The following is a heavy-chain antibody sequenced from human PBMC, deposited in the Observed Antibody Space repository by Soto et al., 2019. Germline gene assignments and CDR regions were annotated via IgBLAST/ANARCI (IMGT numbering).Heavy chain of an antibody. CDR3: ARNMDYYYGRGSGNGHGV. Sequence: QVRLVQSGAEGKEPGDSVRVSCEASGYTFTAYHIHWVRQAPGQGLEWMGWINPRIGDTGYAQDFQGRVSMTSDMSISTVYMELSRLTSDDTAIYYCARNMDYYYGRGSGNGHGVWGQGTTVTVFS. CDR1: GYTFTAYH. CDR2: INPRIGDT. J-gene: IGHJ6*02. V-gene: IGHV1-2*02. D-gene: IGHD3-10*02.